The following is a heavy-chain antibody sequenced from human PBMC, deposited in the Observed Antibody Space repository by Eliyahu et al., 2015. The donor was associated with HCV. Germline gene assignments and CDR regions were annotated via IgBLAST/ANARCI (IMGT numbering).Heavy chain of an antibody. CDR2: ISWNSGSI. CDR3: ARTPGYRQGKYFDY. Sequence: EVQLVESGGGLVQPGRSLRLSCAASGFTFDDYAMHWVRQAPGKGLEWVSGISWNSGSIGYADSVKGRFTISRDNAKNSLYLQMNSLRAEDTVLYYCARTPGYRQGKYFDYWGQGTLVTVSS. CDR1: GFTFDDYA. D-gene: IGHD3-16*02. J-gene: IGHJ4*02. V-gene: IGHV3-9*01.